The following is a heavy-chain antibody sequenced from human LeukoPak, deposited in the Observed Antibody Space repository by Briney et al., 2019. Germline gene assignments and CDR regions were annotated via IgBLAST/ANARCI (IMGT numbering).Heavy chain of an antibody. D-gene: IGHD3-10*01. Sequence: SSETLSLTCTVSGGSISSSSYYWGWIRHPPGKGREWIGRIYTSGSTNYNPSLKSRVTMSVDTSKNQFSLKLSSVTAADTAVYYCARVNYGSGSYQHYYYCMDVWGKGTTVTVSS. J-gene: IGHJ6*03. CDR1: GGSISSSSYY. CDR3: ARVNYGSGSYQHYYYCMDV. CDR2: IYTSGST. V-gene: IGHV4-39*07.